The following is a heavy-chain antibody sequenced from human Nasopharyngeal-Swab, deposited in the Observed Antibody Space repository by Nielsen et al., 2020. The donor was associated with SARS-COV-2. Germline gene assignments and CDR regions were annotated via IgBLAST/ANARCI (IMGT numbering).Heavy chain of an antibody. Sequence: SVKVSCKASGGTFSSYAISWVRQAPGQGLEWMGGIIPIFGTANYAQKFQGRVTITADKSTSTAYMELSSLRSEDTAVYYCAREMSYGDSRMGYWGQGTLVTVSS. CDR2: IIPIFGTA. CDR3: AREMSYGDSRMGY. D-gene: IGHD4-17*01. CDR1: GGTFSSYA. J-gene: IGHJ4*02. V-gene: IGHV1-69*06.